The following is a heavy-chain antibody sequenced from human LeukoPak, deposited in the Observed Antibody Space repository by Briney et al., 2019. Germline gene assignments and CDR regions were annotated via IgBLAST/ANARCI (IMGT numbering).Heavy chain of an antibody. V-gene: IGHV4-39*07. Sequence: PSETLSLTCTVSGGSISSSSYYWGWIRQPPGKGLEWIGSIYYSGSTYYNPSLKSRVTISVDTSKNQFSLKLSSVTAADTAVYYCARDGKDGSGYHPVFDYWGQGTLVTVSS. CDR3: ARDGKDGSGYHPVFDY. J-gene: IGHJ4*02. D-gene: IGHD3-22*01. CDR2: IYYSGST. CDR1: GGSISSSSYY.